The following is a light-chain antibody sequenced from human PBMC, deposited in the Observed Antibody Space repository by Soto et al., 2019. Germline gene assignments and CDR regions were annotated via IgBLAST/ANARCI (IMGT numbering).Light chain of an antibody. CDR2: GAS. V-gene: IGKV3-15*01. J-gene: IGKJ1*01. Sequence: EIVMTQSPATLSVSPGERATLSCRASQSVSSNLAWYQQKPGQAPRLLIYGASTRATGIPAWFSGSGSGKEFTLTISSLQSEDFAVYYCQQYNNWHPMAFGQGTKVEIK. CDR3: QQYNNWHPMA. CDR1: QSVSSN.